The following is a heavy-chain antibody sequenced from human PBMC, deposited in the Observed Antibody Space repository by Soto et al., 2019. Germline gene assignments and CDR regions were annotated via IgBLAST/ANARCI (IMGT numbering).Heavy chain of an antibody. CDR1: GFMFNTYE. D-gene: IGHD1-1*01. CDR2: IAASDETI. J-gene: IGHJ2*01. Sequence: GGSLRLSCTASGFMFNTYEMNWVRQAPGKGLEWVSYIAASDETIFYADSVKGRFTISRDNAKNSVFLQMNSLRADAAAVYYCARGVDRNWLFWYFDLWGRGTRVTVSS. V-gene: IGHV3-48*03. CDR3: ARGVDRNWLFWYFDL.